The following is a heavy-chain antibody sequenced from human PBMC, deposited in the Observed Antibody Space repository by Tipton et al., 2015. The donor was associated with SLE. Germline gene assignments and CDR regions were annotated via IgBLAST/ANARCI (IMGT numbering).Heavy chain of an antibody. CDR1: GGSISSKTYY. J-gene: IGHJ4*02. D-gene: IGHD2-21*01. CDR3: ARGGDPDYFDY. V-gene: IGHV4-39*07. Sequence: LRLSCTVSGGSISSKTYYWGWIRQPPGKGLEWVGSIYYSGSTYYNPSLKSRATISLDTSKNQFSLKLNSVTAADTAVYYCARGGDPDYFDYWGQGTLVTVSS. CDR2: IYYSGST.